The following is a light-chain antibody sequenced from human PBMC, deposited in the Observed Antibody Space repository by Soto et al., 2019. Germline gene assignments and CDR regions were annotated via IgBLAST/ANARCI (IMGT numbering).Light chain of an antibody. J-gene: IGLJ1*01. CDR3: AAWEDNLKAYV. Sequence: QSVLTQPPSASSTPGQTVTISCSGSPSNIGTFYVYWYQHLPGTAPQLLIYLGDQRASGVSDRFSGSKSGTSASLAINGLRSDDEADYYCAAWEDNLKAYVFGSGTKVTVL. CDR1: PSNIGTFY. CDR2: LGD. V-gene: IGLV1-47*02.